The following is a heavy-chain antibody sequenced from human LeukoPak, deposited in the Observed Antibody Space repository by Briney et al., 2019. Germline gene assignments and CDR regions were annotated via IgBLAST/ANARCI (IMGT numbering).Heavy chain of an antibody. CDR3: ARDLDYDYVWGSPLY. D-gene: IGHD3-16*01. V-gene: IGHV3-11*04. J-gene: IGHJ4*02. CDR1: GFTFSDYY. Sequence: GGSLRLSCAASGFTFSDYYMSWIRQAPGEGLEWVSYISSSGSTIYYADSVKGRFTISRDNAKNSLYLQMNSLRAEDTAVYYCARDLDYDYVWGSPLYWGQGTLVTVSS. CDR2: ISSSGSTI.